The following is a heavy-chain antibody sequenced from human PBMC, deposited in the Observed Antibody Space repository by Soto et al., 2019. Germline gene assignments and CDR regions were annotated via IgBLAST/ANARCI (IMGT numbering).Heavy chain of an antibody. CDR2: IYYSGST. CDR3: ARLGEDCSGGSCCSVYYYYYMDV. J-gene: IGHJ6*03. D-gene: IGHD2-15*01. Sequence: SETLSLTCTVSGGSISSYYWSWIRQPPGKGLERIGYIYYSGSTNYNPSLKIRVTISVDTSKNQFSLKLSSVTAADTAVYYCARLGEDCSGGSCCSVYYYYYMDVWGKGTTVTVSS. CDR1: GGSISSYY. V-gene: IGHV4-59*08.